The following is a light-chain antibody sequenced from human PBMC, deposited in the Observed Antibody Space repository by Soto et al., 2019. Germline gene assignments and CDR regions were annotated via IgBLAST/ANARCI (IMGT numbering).Light chain of an antibody. CDR2: GAS. V-gene: IGKV3-20*01. CDR1: QTVSANY. CDR3: HQYGSSPFT. J-gene: IGKJ3*01. Sequence: EVVLTQSPATLSLSPGERATLSCRADQTVSANYLAWYQQKPGQAPRLLIYGASSRATGIPDRFSGSGSGTDFTLTISGLEPEDVAVFYCHQYGSSPFTFGPGTKVDIK.